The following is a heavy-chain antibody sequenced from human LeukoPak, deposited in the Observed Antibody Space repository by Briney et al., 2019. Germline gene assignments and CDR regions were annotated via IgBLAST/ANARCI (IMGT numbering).Heavy chain of an antibody. D-gene: IGHD4-23*01. CDR2: IYYSGST. CDR1: GGSISSYY. Sequence: SETLSLTCTVSGGSISSYYWSWIRQPPGKGLEWIGYIYYSGSTNYNPSLKSRVTTSVDTSKNQFSLKLSSVTAADTAVYYCARDNGYGGNLLNWFDPWGQGTLVTVSS. CDR3: ARDNGYGGNLLNWFDP. V-gene: IGHV4-59*01. J-gene: IGHJ5*02.